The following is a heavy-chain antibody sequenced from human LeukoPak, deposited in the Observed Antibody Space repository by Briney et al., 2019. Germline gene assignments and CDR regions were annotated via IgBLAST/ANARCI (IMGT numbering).Heavy chain of an antibody. V-gene: IGHV5-51*01. D-gene: IGHD3-10*01. Sequence: AAALQISYKGSGSSFTSYWSCWGRPMRGKGLGWIGTIYPGDSDTKYSPSLESQVTISADKSISTAYLQWSSLKASDTAMYYCARALRGVRYYYGMEVWGQGTTVAVCS. CDR1: GSSFTSYW. CDR2: IYPGDSDT. CDR3: ARALRGVRYYYGMEV. J-gene: IGHJ6*02.